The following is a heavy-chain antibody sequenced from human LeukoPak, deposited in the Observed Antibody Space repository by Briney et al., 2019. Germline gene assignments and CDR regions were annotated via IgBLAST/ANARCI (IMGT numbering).Heavy chain of an antibody. J-gene: IGHJ2*01. V-gene: IGHV3-23*01. Sequence: GGSLRLSCAASGFTFSNAWMSWVRQAPGQGLEWVSGISNGGRSAYYADSVKGRFTISRDNSKNTLYLQMNSLRAEDTAIYYCAKDVGTAALFVWYFDLWGRGTLVTVSS. CDR3: AKDVGTAALFVWYFDL. CDR1: GFTFSNAW. D-gene: IGHD6-13*01. CDR2: ISNGGRSA.